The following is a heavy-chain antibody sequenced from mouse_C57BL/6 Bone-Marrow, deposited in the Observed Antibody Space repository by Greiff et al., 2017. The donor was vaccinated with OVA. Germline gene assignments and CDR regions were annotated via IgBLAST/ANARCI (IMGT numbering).Heavy chain of an antibody. CDR1: GFTFSDYY. Sequence: EVKVVESEGGLVQPGSSMKLSCTASGFTFSDYYMAWVRQVTEKGLEWVANINYDGSSTYYLDSLKSRFIISRDNAKNILYLQMSSLESEDTATYYCAREPGYYGSSYGYFDVWGTGTTVTVSS. CDR3: AREPGYYGSSYGYFDV. CDR2: INYDGSST. V-gene: IGHV5-16*01. J-gene: IGHJ1*03. D-gene: IGHD1-1*01.